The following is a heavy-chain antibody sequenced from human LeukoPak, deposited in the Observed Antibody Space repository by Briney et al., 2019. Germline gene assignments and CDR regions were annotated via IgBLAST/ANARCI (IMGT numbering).Heavy chain of an antibody. CDR2: IIPISGTA. Sequence: SAKVSCKASRGTFSSHAIAWVRQAPGQGPEWIGGIIPISGTANYAQKFQGRVTITTDESTSTAYLELSSLASDDTAVYYFARGLQYQLLKALGYYYMDVWGEGTTVTVSS. J-gene: IGHJ6*03. CDR1: RGTFSSHA. CDR3: ARGLQYQLLKALGYYYMDV. V-gene: IGHV1-69*05. D-gene: IGHD2-2*01.